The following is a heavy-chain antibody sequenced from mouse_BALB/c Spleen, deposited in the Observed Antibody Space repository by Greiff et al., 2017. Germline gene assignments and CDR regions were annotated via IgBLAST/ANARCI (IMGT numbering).Heavy chain of an antibody. CDR2: ISDGGSYT. J-gene: IGHJ3*01. Sequence: EVQVVESGGGLVKPGGSLKLSCAASGFTFSDYYMYWVRQTPEKRLEWVATISDGGSYTYYPDNVKGRFTISRDNAKNNLYLQMSSLKSEDTAMYYCARSLDYYGSSPFAYWGQGTLVTVSA. V-gene: IGHV5-4*02. D-gene: IGHD1-1*01. CDR3: ARSLDYYGSSPFAY. CDR1: GFTFSDYY.